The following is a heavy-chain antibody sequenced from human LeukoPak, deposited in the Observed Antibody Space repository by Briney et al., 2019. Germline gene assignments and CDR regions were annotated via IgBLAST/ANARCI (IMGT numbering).Heavy chain of an antibody. D-gene: IGHD5-12*01. J-gene: IGHJ4*02. CDR1: GGSISSSSYY. CDR3: ARDPPGYSGYDLGPDY. V-gene: IGHV4-39*07. Sequence: SETLSLTCTVSGGSISSSSYYWGWIRQPPGKGLEWIGSIYYSGSTYYNPSLKSRVTISVDTSKNQFSLKLSSVTAADTAVYYCARDPPGYSGYDLGPDYWGQGTLVTVSS. CDR2: IYYSGST.